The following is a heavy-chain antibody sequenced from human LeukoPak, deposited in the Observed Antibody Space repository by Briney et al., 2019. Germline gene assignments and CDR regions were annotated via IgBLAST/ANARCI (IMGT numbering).Heavy chain of an antibody. Sequence: QPGGSLRLSGAASGFTFSSFGMHWVRQAPGKGLGWVAFIRYEVSNKYYADSVKGRFTTSRDNSKNTLYLQMNSLRAEDTAVYYCANGYYYDSSGWALGDAFDIWGQGTMVTVSS. V-gene: IGHV3-30*02. CDR3: ANGYYYDSSGWALGDAFDI. J-gene: IGHJ3*02. CDR2: IRYEVSNK. D-gene: IGHD3-22*01. CDR1: GFTFSSFG.